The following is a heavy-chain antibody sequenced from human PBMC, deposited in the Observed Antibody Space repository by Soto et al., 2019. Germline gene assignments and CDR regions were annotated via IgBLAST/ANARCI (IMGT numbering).Heavy chain of an antibody. Sequence: EVQLVESGGGLVQPGGSLRLSCAASGFAVSSFWMSWVRQAPGKGLAWVANIKRDGSEKYYVDSVKGRFTISRDNAKNSLYLQMNSLRAEDTAVYYCARDYDFWSGSNSCFDYWGQGTLVTVSS. D-gene: IGHD3-3*01. CDR3: ARDYDFWSGSNSCFDY. CDR1: GFAVSSFW. J-gene: IGHJ4*02. V-gene: IGHV3-7*01. CDR2: IKRDGSEK.